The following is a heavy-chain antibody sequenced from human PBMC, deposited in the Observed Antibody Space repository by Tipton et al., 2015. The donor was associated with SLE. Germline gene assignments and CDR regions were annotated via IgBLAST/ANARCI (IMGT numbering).Heavy chain of an antibody. J-gene: IGHJ4*02. CDR3: ATTIFRGGEVDY. D-gene: IGHD3-3*01. CDR1: GGSITSYY. V-gene: IGHV4-59*01. Sequence: GLVKPSEALSLTCSVSGGSITSYYWSWIRQTPGKGLEWIGYIYYGGTTNFNPSLKSRVTISVDTSKNQVSLKLNSVTAADTAVYYCATTIFRGGEVDYWGQGTLVTVSS. CDR2: IYYGGTT.